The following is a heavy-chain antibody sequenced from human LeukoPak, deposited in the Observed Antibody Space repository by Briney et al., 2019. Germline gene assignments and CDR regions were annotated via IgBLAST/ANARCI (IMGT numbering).Heavy chain of an antibody. J-gene: IGHJ4*02. CDR2: IYTSGST. V-gene: IGHV4-4*07. D-gene: IGHD2-8*01. CDR1: GGSISSYY. CDR3: AGHQAPFLVLMVYAFDY. Sequence: SETLSLTCAVSGGSISSYYWSWSRQPAGKGLGWIGRIYTSGSTNYNPSLKSRVTISVDTSKNQFSLKLSSVTAADTAVYYCAGHQAPFLVLMVYAFDYWGQGTLVTVSS.